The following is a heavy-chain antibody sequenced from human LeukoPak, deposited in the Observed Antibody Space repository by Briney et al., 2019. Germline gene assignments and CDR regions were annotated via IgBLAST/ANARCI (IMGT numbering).Heavy chain of an antibody. J-gene: IGHJ4*02. V-gene: IGHV5-51*01. D-gene: IGHD2-15*01. Sequence: GASLKFSCKASVFSFTNYWIAWVRQTHGQGLGWVGSIYPGDSDTRYNPSFQGQVTISADKSIKTAYLQWSNLKASDTAIYYCARRGGGSSGGFYFDYWGQGSLVTVSS. CDR1: VFSFTNYW. CDR2: IYPGDSDT. CDR3: ARRGGGSSGGFYFDY.